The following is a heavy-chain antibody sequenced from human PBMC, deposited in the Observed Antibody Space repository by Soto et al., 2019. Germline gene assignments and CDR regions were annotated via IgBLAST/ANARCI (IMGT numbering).Heavy chain of an antibody. Sequence: EVQLVQSGPQVKKAGESLKISCQGSGYKFATYWIGWVRQMPGKGPEWMGIIYPRDSDTRYSPSFQGQVTISADTSINTAYLQWSGLKASDTAMYYCARQRGGIAVPGTHWFDFWGQGTLVSVAS. CDR3: ARQRGGIAVPGTHWFDF. V-gene: IGHV5-51*01. D-gene: IGHD6-19*01. CDR2: IYPRDSDT. J-gene: IGHJ4*02. CDR1: GYKFATYW.